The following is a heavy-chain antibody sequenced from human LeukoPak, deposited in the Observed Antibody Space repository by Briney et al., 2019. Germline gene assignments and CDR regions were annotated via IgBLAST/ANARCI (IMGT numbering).Heavy chain of an antibody. J-gene: IGHJ4*02. CDR1: GGSVNSSTYY. CDR3: ARIVDPALHLM. V-gene: IGHV4-39*01. D-gene: IGHD2-21*01. CDR2: TSYSGST. Sequence: SDTLSLTCTVSGGSVNSSTYYWAWIRQPPGKGLEWIGSTSYSGSTDYNPSVQSRGTMSIDTSKNQSSLRVTSVTAADTAVYFCARIVDPALHLMGGQGTLVTVSS.